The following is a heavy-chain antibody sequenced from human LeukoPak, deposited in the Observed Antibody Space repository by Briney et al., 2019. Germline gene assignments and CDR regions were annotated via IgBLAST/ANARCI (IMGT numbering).Heavy chain of an antibody. CDR2: ISYDGSNK. CDR3: ASWMLHSYYYYGMDV. D-gene: IGHD2-15*01. J-gene: IGHJ6*02. Sequence: GGSLRLSCAASGFTFSSYAMHWVRQALGKGLEWVAVISYDGSNKYYADSVKGRFTISRDNSKNTLYLQMNSLRAEDTAVYYCASWMLHSYYYYGMDVWGQGTTVTVSS. V-gene: IGHV3-30-3*01. CDR1: GFTFSSYA.